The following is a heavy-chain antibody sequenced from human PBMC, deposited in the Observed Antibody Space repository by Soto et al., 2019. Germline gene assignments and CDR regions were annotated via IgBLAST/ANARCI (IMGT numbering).Heavy chain of an antibody. Sequence: ASVKVSCKASGVTFSSYAISWVRQAPGQGLEWMGGIIPIFGTANYAQKFQGRVTITADESTSTAYMELSSLRSEDTAVYYCARAENDSSGYYPPYYYGMDVWGQGTTVTVSS. D-gene: IGHD3-22*01. J-gene: IGHJ6*02. CDR2: IIPIFGTA. V-gene: IGHV1-69*13. CDR1: GVTFSSYA. CDR3: ARAENDSSGYYPPYYYGMDV.